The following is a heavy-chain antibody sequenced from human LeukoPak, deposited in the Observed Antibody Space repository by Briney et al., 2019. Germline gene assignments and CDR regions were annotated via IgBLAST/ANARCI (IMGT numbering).Heavy chain of an antibody. CDR2: ISSRGTTI. CDR1: GFTFSDHF. D-gene: IGHD6-25*01. J-gene: IGHJ6*02. Sequence: GGSLRLSCAASGFTFSDHFMTWIRQAPGKGLEWVSYISSRGTTIYYADFVKGRFTISRDNAKNSLNLQMNSLRAHDTAVYYCARGRPYYYYAMDVWGQGTTVTVSS. V-gene: IGHV3-11*01. CDR3: ARGRPYYYYAMDV.